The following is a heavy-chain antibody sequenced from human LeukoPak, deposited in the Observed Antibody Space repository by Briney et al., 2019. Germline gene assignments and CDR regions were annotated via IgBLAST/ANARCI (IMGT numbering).Heavy chain of an antibody. J-gene: IGHJ5*02. CDR1: GXSIGSYY. Sequence: SETLSLTWIVSGXSIGSYYRSWIRQPAGKGLEWIGRIYGDGSTDYSPSLKSRITMSVDTSKNQFSLKLRSVTAADTAVYYCARGGWFDPWGRGTLVTVSS. V-gene: IGHV4-4*07. CDR2: IYGDGST. CDR3: ARGGWFDP.